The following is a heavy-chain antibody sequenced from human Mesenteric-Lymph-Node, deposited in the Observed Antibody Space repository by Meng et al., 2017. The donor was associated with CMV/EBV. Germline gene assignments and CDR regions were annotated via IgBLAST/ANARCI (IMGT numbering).Heavy chain of an antibody. CDR1: GYSISNGYY. CDR2: IYHSGST. D-gene: IGHD6-13*01. CDR3: ARWRGAAAGIFYYYYGMDV. V-gene: IGHV4-38-2*02. J-gene: IGHJ6*02. Sequence: SETLSLTCTVSGYSISNGYYWGWIRQPPGKGLEWIGSIYHSGSTNNNPSLKSRVTISVDKSKNLFSLKLSSVTAADTAVYYCARWRGAAAGIFYYYYGMDVWGQGTTVTVSS.